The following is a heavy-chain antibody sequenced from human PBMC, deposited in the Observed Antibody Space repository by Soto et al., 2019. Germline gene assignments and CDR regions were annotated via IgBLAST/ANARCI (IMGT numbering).Heavy chain of an antibody. V-gene: IGHV1-18*01. CDR1: GYTFTSYG. D-gene: IGHD3-10*01. CDR2: INSYNGNT. CDR3: ARGLSITMIRGVAFDI. J-gene: IGHJ3*02. Sequence: AASVKVSCKASGYTFTSYGISWVRQAPGQGLEWMGWINSYNGNTDYAQRLQGRVTMTTDTSTSTAYMELRSLRSDDTAVYYCARGLSITMIRGVAFDIWGQGTMVTVSS.